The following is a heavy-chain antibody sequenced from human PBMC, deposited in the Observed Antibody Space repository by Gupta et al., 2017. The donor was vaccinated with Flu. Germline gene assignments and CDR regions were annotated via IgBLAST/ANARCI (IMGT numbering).Heavy chain of an antibody. CDR3: ARVRLGDFWSGYDYYYYGMDV. V-gene: IGHV4-34*01. CDR1: GGSFSGYT. D-gene: IGHD3-3*01. CDR2: IKHSGST. J-gene: IGHJ6*02. Sequence: QVQLQQWGEGLLKPSETLSLTCAVYGGSFSGYTWSWIRQPPGKGLEWIGEIKHSGSTNYNPSLNSRGTIAVDTSKTQFSLNLSAVTAADTAVYYCARVRLGDFWSGYDYYYYGMDVWGQGTTVTVYS.